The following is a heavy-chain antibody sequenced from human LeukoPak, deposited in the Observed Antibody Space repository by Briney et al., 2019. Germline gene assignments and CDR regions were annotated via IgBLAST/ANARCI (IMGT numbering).Heavy chain of an antibody. Sequence: SETLSLTCTVSGGSISNYCWSWIRQPPGKGLEWIGYINYSGSPNYNPSLKSRVTISLGTSKNQFSLRLSSVTAADTAVYYCARLSGTYFSAVYYYYYYMDVWGKGTTVTVSS. J-gene: IGHJ6*03. D-gene: IGHD3-10*01. V-gene: IGHV4-59*08. CDR2: INYSGSP. CDR1: GGSISNYC. CDR3: ARLSGTYFSAVYYYYYYMDV.